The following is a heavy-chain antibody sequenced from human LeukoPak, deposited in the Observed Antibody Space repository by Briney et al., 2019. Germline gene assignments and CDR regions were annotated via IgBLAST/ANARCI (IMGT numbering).Heavy chain of an antibody. CDR2: IYYSGST. CDR1: GGSISSGDYY. J-gene: IGHJ4*02. Sequence: PSETLSLTCTVSGGSISSGDYYWSWIRQPPGKGLEWIGYIYYSGSTYYNPSLKSRVTISVDTSKNQFSLKLSSVTAADTAVYYCARVRGRITIFGVADTMFDYWGQGTLVTVSS. D-gene: IGHD3-3*01. CDR3: ARVRGRITIFGVADTMFDY. V-gene: IGHV4-30-4*01.